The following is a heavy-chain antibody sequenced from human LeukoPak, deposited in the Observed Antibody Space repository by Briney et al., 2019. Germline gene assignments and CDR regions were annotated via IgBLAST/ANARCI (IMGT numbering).Heavy chain of an antibody. D-gene: IGHD6-6*01. CDR1: GFTFSSYG. CDR3: ATFAYSSSYQFDY. V-gene: IGHV3-30*03. CDR2: ISYDGSNK. Sequence: GGSLRLSCAASGFTFSSYGMHWVRQAPGKGLEWVAVISYDGSNKYYADSVKGRFTISRDNSKNTLYLQMNSLKTEDTAVYYCATFAYSSSYQFDYWGQGTLVTVSS. J-gene: IGHJ4*02.